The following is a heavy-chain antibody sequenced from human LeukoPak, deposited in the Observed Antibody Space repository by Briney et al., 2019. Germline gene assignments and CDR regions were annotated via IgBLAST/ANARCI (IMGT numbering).Heavy chain of an antibody. D-gene: IGHD6-13*01. CDR3: ASGPYPAAGTDRQFDY. V-gene: IGHV4-59*01. CDR1: GASISSYY. J-gene: IGHJ4*02. CDR2: IFYRGST. Sequence: SETLSLTCTVSGASISSYYWSWIRQPPGEGLEWIGYIFYRGSTNYNPSLKSRVTISVDTSKNQFSLKLSSVTAADTAVYYCASGPYPAAGTDRQFDYWGQGILVTVFS.